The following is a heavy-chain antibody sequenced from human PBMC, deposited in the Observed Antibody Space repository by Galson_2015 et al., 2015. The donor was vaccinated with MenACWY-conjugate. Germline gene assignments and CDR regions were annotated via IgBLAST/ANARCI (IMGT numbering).Heavy chain of an antibody. CDR1: GGTFSSYA. Sequence: SVKVSCKASGGTFSSYAISWVRQAPGQGLEWMGGIIPIFGTANYAQKFQGRVTITADESTSTAYMELSSLRSEDTAVYYCASSYYYDSSGYYYSQYWGQGTLVTVSS. V-gene: IGHV1-69*13. J-gene: IGHJ4*02. D-gene: IGHD3-22*01. CDR3: ASSYYYDSSGYYYSQY. CDR2: IIPIFGTA.